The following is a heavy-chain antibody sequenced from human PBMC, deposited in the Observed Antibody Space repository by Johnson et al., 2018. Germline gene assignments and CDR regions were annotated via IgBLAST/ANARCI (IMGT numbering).Heavy chain of an antibody. CDR3: ARGGGLYAFDV. D-gene: IGHD6-19*01. Sequence: QVQLQESGPGLVKPSETLSLTCTVSGGSISGYHWSWIRQPPGKGLEWIAFISHTGSTNYNPSLKSRVTIYLETSKNQFSLKMSSVTAADTAVYYCARGGGLYAFDVWGQGTMVTVSS. CDR1: GGSISGYH. V-gene: IGHV4-59*01. CDR2: ISHTGST. J-gene: IGHJ3*01.